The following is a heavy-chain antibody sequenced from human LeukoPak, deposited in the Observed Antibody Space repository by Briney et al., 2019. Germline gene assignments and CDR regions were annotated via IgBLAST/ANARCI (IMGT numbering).Heavy chain of an antibody. D-gene: IGHD3-22*01. J-gene: IGHJ4*02. CDR2: ISGSGGST. CDR3: AKDFSSSYYYDSSAQTTGYFDY. Sequence: PGGSLRLSCAASGFTFSSYAMSWVRQAPGKGLEWVSAISGSGGSTYYADSVKGRFTISRDNSKNTLYLQMNSLRAEDTAVYYCAKDFSSSYYYDSSAQTTGYFDYWGQGTLVTVSS. V-gene: IGHV3-23*01. CDR1: GFTFSSYA.